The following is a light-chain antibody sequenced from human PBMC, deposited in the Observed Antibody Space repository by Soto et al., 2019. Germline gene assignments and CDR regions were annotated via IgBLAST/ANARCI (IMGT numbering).Light chain of an antibody. CDR2: LNSDGSH. CDR1: SGHSSYA. J-gene: IGLJ2*01. V-gene: IGLV4-69*01. CDR3: QTWGTGIVV. Sequence: QSVLTQSPSASASLGASVKLTCTLSSGHSSYAIAWHQQQPEKGPRYLMKLNSDGSHSKGDVIPDRLSGASSGAERYLTIASLQSEDEADYYCQTWGTGIVVFGGGTKLTGL.